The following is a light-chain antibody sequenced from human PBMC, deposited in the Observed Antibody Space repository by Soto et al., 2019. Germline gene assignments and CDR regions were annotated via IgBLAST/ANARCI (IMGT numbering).Light chain of an antibody. CDR3: CSYAGNNALV. Sequence: QSVLTQPASVSVSRGQSITISCTGTSNNVGSYNFVSWYRQYPGKAPELIIYEVSQRPSTFFNRFSGSKSGNTASLTISGLQSDDEADYYCCSYAGNNALVFGGGTKVTVL. V-gene: IGLV2-23*02. J-gene: IGLJ3*02. CDR2: EVS. CDR1: SNNVGSYNF.